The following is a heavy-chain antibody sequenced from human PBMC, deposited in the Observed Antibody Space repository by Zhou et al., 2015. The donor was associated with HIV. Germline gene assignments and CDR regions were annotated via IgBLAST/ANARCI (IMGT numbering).Heavy chain of an antibody. V-gene: IGHV1-69*01. Sequence: QVQLVQSGAEVKKPGSSVKVSCKASGGTFSSYAISWVRQAPGQGLEWMGGIIPIFGTANYAQKFQGRVTITADESTSTAYMELSSLRSEDTAVYYCARVRRITMIVVEDYYYYGMGRLGPRDHGHRLL. D-gene: IGHD3-22*01. CDR2: IIPIFGTA. J-gene: IGHJ6*02. CDR1: GGTFSSYA. CDR3: ARVRRITMIVVEDYYYYGMGR.